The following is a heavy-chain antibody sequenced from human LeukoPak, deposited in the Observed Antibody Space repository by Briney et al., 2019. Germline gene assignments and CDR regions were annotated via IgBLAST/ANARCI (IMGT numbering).Heavy chain of an antibody. D-gene: IGHD6-19*01. Sequence: GGSLRLSCAASGFTFNNYAMSWVRQAPGKGLEWVSGISASGGSTYYADSVKGRFTISRDNAKNSLYLQMNSLRAEDTAVYYCARAGVAGMDVWGKGTTVTVSS. CDR2: ISASGGST. CDR3: ARAGVAGMDV. J-gene: IGHJ6*04. CDR1: GFTFNNYA. V-gene: IGHV3-23*01.